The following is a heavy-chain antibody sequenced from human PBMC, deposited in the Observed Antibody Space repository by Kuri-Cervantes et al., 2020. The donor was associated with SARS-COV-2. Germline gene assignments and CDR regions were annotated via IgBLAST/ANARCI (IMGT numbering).Heavy chain of an antibody. Sequence: SVKVSCKASGGTFSRYALNWVRQAPGQGLEWMGGIIPIFATSNYAQKLQGRVTITVDESTSTAYMELSSLRSEDTAVYYCARSRLTGYYYYGMDVWGQGTTVTVSS. CDR2: IIPIFATS. V-gene: IGHV1-69*13. D-gene: IGHD2-8*01. J-gene: IGHJ6*02. CDR1: GGTFSRYA. CDR3: ARSRLTGYYYYGMDV.